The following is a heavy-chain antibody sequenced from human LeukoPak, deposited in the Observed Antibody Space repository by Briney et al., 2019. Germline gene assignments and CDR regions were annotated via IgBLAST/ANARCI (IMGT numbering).Heavy chain of an antibody. CDR2: ISSSSSYI. D-gene: IGHD3-9*01. CDR3: ARRALRYFDWLSQSEFDY. V-gene: IGHV3-21*01. J-gene: IGHJ4*02. Sequence: GGSLRLSCVASEFSFNSYAMSWVRQAPGKGLEWVSSISSSSSYIYYADSVKGRFTISRDNAKNSLYLQMNSLRAEDTAVYYCARRALRYFDWLSQSEFDYWGQGTLVTVSS. CDR1: EFSFNSYA.